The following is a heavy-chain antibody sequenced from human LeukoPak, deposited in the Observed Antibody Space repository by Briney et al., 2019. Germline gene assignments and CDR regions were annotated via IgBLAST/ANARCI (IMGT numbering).Heavy chain of an antibody. CDR2: IWYDGSNK. CDR1: GFTFSSYS. J-gene: IGHJ6*02. CDR3: ARGSSSCYGMDV. Sequence: GRSLRLSCAASGFTFSSYSMNWVRQAPGKGLEWVAVIWYDGSNKYYADSVKGRFTISRDNSKNTLYLQMNSLRAEDTAVYYCARGSSSCYGMDVWGQGTTVTVSS. V-gene: IGHV3-33*08. D-gene: IGHD6-13*01.